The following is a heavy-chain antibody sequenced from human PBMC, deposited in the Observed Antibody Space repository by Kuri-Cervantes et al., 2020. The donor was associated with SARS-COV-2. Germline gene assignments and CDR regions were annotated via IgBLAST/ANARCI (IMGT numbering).Heavy chain of an antibody. J-gene: IGHJ4*02. CDR2: IYHSGGT. CDR3: ARRDYDFWSGYWRGHYFDY. Sequence: SETLSLTCAVSGSSITSGYYWGWIRQPPGKGLEWIGSIYHSGGTYYNPSLMSRLTISVDTSKNQFSLRLSSVTAADTAVYYCARRDYDFWSGYWRGHYFDYWGQGTLVTVSS. D-gene: IGHD3-3*01. CDR1: GSSITSGYY. V-gene: IGHV4-38-2*01.